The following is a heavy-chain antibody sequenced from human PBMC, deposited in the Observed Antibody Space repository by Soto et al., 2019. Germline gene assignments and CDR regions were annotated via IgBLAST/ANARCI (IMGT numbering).Heavy chain of an antibody. V-gene: IGHV1-18*01. CDR1: GYTFTSYC. CDR2: ISAYNGNT. D-gene: IGHD3-3*01. J-gene: IGHJ5*02. CDR3: ARERHEYYDFWSGYYKWFDP. Sequence: GASVKVSCKASGYTFTSYCISWVRQAPGQGLEWLGSISAYNGNTNYAQKLQGRVTMTTDTSTSTAYMELRSLRSDDTAVYYCARERHEYYDFWSGYYKWFDPWGQGTLVTVSS.